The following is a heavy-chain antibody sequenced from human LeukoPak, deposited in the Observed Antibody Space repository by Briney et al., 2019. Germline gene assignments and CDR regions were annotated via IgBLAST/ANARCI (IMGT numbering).Heavy chain of an antibody. CDR1: GGSFSGYH. CDR2: INHSGST. Sequence: SETLSLTCAVYGGSFSGYHWSWIRQPPGKGLEWIGEINHSGSTNYNPSLKSRVTISVDTSKNQLSLKLSSVTAADTAVYYCARESGNWFDPWGQGTLVTVSS. CDR3: ARESGNWFDP. V-gene: IGHV4-34*01. J-gene: IGHJ5*02.